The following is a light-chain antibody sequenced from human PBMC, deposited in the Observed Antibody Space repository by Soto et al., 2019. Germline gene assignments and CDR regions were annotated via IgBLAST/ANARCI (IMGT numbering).Light chain of an antibody. CDR2: ESS. J-gene: IGKJ1*01. V-gene: IGKV3-11*01. CDR1: QNVSNY. CDR3: QQYNNYPRT. Sequence: EIVLRESPATLSLSPGERARLSCRASQNVSNYLDWYQQKPGQAPRLLIYESSNRATGIAARFSGSGSGTEFTLTISNLQPDDFATYFCQQYNNYPRTFGQGTKVDI.